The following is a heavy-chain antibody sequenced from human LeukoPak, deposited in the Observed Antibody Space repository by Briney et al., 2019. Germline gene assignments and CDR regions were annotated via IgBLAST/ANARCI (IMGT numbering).Heavy chain of an antibody. CDR3: ARHVHSSASCLFDY. CDR1: GGSISTDY. D-gene: IGHD2-2*01. J-gene: IGHJ4*02. Sequence: SETLSLTCSVSGGSISTDYWSWIRQPPGKGLEWIGSIYFSGSTYYNPSLKSRVTISVDTSKNQFSLKLSSVTAADTAVYYCARHVHSSASCLFDYWGQGTLVTVSS. V-gene: IGHV4-59*05. CDR2: IYFSGST.